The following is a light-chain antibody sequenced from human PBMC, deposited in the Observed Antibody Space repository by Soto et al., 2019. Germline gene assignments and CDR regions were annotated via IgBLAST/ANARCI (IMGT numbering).Light chain of an antibody. CDR1: QSVSSN. J-gene: IGKJ4*01. Sequence: EIVMTQSPATLSVSPGERATLSCRPSQSVSSNLAWYQQKPGQAPRLLIHGASTRATGIAARFSGSVSGTEFTLTISRLQSEDFAVYYCQQYNTWPAVTFGGGTKVDIK. CDR3: QQYNTWPAVT. CDR2: GAS. V-gene: IGKV3-15*01.